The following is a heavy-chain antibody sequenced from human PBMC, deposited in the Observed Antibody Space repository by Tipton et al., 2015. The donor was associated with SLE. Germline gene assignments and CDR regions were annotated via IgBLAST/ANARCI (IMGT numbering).Heavy chain of an antibody. CDR1: GGSFSGYY. Sequence: TLSLTCAVYGGSFSGYYWGWIRQHPGKGLEWIGEINHSGSTNYNPSLKSRVTISVDTSKNQFSLKLSSVTDADTAVYYCARDRDDSSGYYYAYWGQGTLVTVSS. CDR2: INHSGST. V-gene: IGHV4-34*01. D-gene: IGHD3-22*01. CDR3: ARDRDDSSGYYYAY. J-gene: IGHJ4*02.